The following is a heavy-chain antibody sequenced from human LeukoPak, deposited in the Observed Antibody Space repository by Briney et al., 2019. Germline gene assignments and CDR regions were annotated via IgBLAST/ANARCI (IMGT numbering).Heavy chain of an antibody. D-gene: IGHD3-10*01. Sequence: ASVKVSCKASGGTFSSYAISWVRQAPGQGLEWMGRIIPILGIANYAQKFQGRVTITADKSTSTAYLELRSLRSEDTAVYYCARASVRGVYFDYWGQGTLVTVSS. J-gene: IGHJ4*02. CDR3: ARASVRGVYFDY. V-gene: IGHV1-69*04. CDR2: IIPILGIA. CDR1: GGTFSSYA.